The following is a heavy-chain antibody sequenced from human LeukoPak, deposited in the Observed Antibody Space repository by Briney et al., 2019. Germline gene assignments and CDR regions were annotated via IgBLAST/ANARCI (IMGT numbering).Heavy chain of an antibody. Sequence: TSETLSLTCTVSGGSISSYYWSWLRQPPGKGLEGIGYIYYSGSTIYNPSLKSRVTISVDTSKNQFSLQLSSVTAADTAEYYCARGYSGYDYFDYWGQGTLVTVSS. CDR2: IYYSGST. V-gene: IGHV4-59*01. CDR3: ARGYSGYDYFDY. J-gene: IGHJ4*02. CDR1: GGSISSYY. D-gene: IGHD5-12*01.